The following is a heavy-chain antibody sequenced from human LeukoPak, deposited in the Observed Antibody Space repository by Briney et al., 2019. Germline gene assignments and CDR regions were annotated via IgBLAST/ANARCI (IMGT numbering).Heavy chain of an antibody. CDR3: ARGWIQLWSFDY. CDR2: IYYSGST. J-gene: IGHJ4*02. D-gene: IGHD5-18*01. V-gene: IGHV4-39*01. Sequence: SETLSLTCTVSGGSISSSSYYWGWIRQPPGKGLEWIGSIYYSGSTYYNPSLKSRVTISVDTSKSQFSLKLSSVTAADTAVYYCARGWIQLWSFDYWGQGTLVTVSS. CDR1: GGSISSSSYY.